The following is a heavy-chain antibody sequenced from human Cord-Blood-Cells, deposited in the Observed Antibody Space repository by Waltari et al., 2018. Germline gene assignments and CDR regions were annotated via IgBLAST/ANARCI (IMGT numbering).Heavy chain of an antibody. CDR1: GGSISSSSYY. CDR3: ARQVATIRDAFDI. V-gene: IGHV4-39*01. Sequence: QLQLQESGPGLVKPSETLSLTCTVSGGSISSSSYYGGWIGQPPGKGLEWIGSINYSGSTYYNPSLKSRVTISVDTSKNQFSLKLSSVTAADTAVYYCARQVATIRDAFDIWGQGTMVTVSS. D-gene: IGHD5-12*01. J-gene: IGHJ3*02. CDR2: INYSGST.